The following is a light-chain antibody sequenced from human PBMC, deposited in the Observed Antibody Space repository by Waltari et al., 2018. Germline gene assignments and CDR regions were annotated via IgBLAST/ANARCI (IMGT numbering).Light chain of an antibody. J-gene: IGKJ1*01. CDR1: QSVSSN. CDR3: QQYNNWPRT. Sequence: EIVMTQSPATLSVSPGERATLSCRASQSVSSNLAWYQQKPGQAPRLLIYGASNRATGIPARFSGSGSGTDFTLTISSLQSEDFVVYYCQQYNNWPRTFGQGTKVEIK. V-gene: IGKV3-15*01. CDR2: GAS.